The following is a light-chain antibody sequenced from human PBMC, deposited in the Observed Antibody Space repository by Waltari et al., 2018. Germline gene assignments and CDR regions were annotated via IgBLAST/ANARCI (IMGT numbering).Light chain of an antibody. CDR2: AAS. V-gene: IGKV1-8*01. Sequence: AIRMTQSPSSFSASTGDRVTITCRASQGISSYLAWYQQKPGKAPKLLIYAASTLQSGVPSRFSCSGSDTDFTLTISCLQSEDFATYYCQQYYSYPLTFGGGTKVEIK. CDR3: QQYYSYPLT. CDR1: QGISSY. J-gene: IGKJ4*01.